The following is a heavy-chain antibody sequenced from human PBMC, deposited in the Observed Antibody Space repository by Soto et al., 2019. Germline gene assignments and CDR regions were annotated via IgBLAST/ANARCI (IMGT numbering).Heavy chain of an antibody. J-gene: IGHJ6*02. CDR1: GGSFRGYY. Sequence: SETLSLTCAVYGGSFRGYYWSWIRQPPGKGLEWIGEINHSGSTNYNPSLKSRVTISVDTSKNQFSLKLSSVTAADTAVYYCARGRGYGSGSYYSTDYYYGMDVWGQGTTVTVSS. CDR3: ARGRGYGSGSYYSTDYYYGMDV. V-gene: IGHV4-34*01. D-gene: IGHD3-10*01. CDR2: INHSGST.